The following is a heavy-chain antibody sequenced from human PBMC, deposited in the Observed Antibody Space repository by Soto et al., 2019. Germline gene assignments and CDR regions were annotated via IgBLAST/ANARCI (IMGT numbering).Heavy chain of an antibody. CDR1: GFTFDDYA. CDR2: ISWNSGTI. CDR3: AKDIRSYQCSGNIFDY. Sequence: EVQLVESGGGLVQPGRYLSLYCAASGFTFDDYAMHWVLQAPGKGLEWVSGISWNSGTIGYADSVKGRFTISRDNAKNSLFLQVNSLRAEDTALYFCAKDIRSYQCSGNIFDYWGHVTLVTVSS. J-gene: IGHJ4*01. V-gene: IGHV3-9*01. D-gene: IGHD3-10*02.